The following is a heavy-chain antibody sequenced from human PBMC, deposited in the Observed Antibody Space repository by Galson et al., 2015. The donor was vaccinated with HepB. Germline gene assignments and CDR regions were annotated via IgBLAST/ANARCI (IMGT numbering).Heavy chain of an antibody. V-gene: IGHV6-1*01. CDR3: PKSIHLGRGFDS. CDR1: GDSVSGNSVG. CDR2: TYYRSKWST. Sequence: CAISGDSVSGNSVGWNWIRQSLSRGLEWLGRTYYRSKWSTDYAVSVKSRITIDPDTSKKQFSLQLNSVTPEDTAVYYCPKSIHLGRGFDSWGQGTLVSVSS. D-gene: IGHD7-27*01. J-gene: IGHJ4*02.